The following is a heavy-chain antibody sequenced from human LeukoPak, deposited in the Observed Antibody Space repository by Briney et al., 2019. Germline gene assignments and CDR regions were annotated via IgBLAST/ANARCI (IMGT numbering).Heavy chain of an antibody. V-gene: IGHV3-21*01. CDR1: GFTFSSYS. J-gene: IGHJ6*03. CDR3: ARALYTGSYLDV. Sequence: GGSLRLLCAASGFTFSSYSMNWVRQAPGKGLEWVSSISSSSSYIYYADSVKGRFTISRDNAKNSLYLQMNSLRAEDTAVYYCARALYTGSYLDVWGKGTTVTVSS. CDR2: ISSSSSYI. D-gene: IGHD1-26*01.